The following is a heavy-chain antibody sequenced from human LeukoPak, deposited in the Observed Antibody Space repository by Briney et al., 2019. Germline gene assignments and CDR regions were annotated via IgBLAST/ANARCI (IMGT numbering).Heavy chain of an antibody. J-gene: IGHJ4*02. Sequence: SETLSLTCTVSGGSISSSRYYWNWIRQPPGKGLEWIGYIYYSGSTNYNPSLKSRVTIPVDTSKNQFSLKLSSVTAADTAVYYCARGSSGWYSHLGYWGQGTLVTVSS. CDR3: ARGSSGWYSHLGY. CDR1: GGSISSSRYY. CDR2: IYYSGST. D-gene: IGHD6-19*01. V-gene: IGHV4-61*01.